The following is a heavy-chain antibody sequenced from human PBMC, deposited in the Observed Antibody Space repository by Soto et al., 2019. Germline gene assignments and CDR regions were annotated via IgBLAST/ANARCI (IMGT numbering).Heavy chain of an antibody. J-gene: IGHJ4*02. CDR3: AGDSAYSNYAFDF. CDR2: IIPILGRA. CDR1: GGSVSNYT. Sequence: QVQLVQSGAEVKKPGSSVKVSCKASGGSVSNYTLSWVRQAPGQGLQWMGRIIPILGRANYAETFQGRLTIIADKSTSTAYMELSSLRSEDTAVYFCAGDSAYSNYAFDFWGQGTLVIVSS. V-gene: IGHV1-69*08. D-gene: IGHD4-4*01.